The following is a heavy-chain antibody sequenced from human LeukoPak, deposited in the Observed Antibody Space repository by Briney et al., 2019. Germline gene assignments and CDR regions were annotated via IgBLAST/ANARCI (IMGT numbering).Heavy chain of an antibody. D-gene: IGHD3-22*01. Sequence: PSETLSLTCAVYGGSFSGYYWGWIRQPPGKGLEWIGEINHSGSTNYNPSLKSRVTISVDTSKNQFSLKLSSVTAADTAVYYCATTYYYDSSGYYSPDYWGQGTLVTVSS. V-gene: IGHV4-34*01. CDR1: GGSFSGYY. CDR2: INHSGST. CDR3: ATTYYYDSSGYYSPDY. J-gene: IGHJ4*02.